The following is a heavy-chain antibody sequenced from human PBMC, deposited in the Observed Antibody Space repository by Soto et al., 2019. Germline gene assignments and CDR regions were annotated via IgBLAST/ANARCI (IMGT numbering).Heavy chain of an antibody. J-gene: IGHJ6*02. CDR3: ARQGPDGSGYYYGMDV. D-gene: IGHD3-22*01. Sequence: PSETLSLTCTVSGGSISSSSYYWAWIRQPPGKGLEWIGSIYYSGSTHYNPSLKSRVTISVDTSKNQFSLKLSSVTVADRAVFYCARQGPDGSGYYYGMDVWGQGTTVTVSS. V-gene: IGHV4-39*01. CDR1: GGSISSSSYY. CDR2: IYYSGST.